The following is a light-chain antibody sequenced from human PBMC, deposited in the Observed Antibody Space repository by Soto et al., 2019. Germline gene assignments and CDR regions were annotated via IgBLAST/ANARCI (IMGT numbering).Light chain of an antibody. Sequence: EIVLTQSPGTLSLSPGERATLSCRASQSVSTSYLAWDQQKPGQAPRLLIYGASSRATGIPDRFSGSGSGTDFTLTISRLEPADFAVYYWQQYGSSPLTCGGGTKVEIK. CDR3: QQYGSSPLT. CDR1: QSVSTSY. V-gene: IGKV3-20*01. J-gene: IGKJ4*01. CDR2: GAS.